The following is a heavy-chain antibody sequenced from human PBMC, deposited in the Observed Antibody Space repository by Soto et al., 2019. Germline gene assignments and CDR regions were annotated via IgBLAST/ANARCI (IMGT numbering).Heavy chain of an antibody. D-gene: IGHD6-13*01. V-gene: IGHV1-2*02. CDR1: GYTFTGYY. J-gene: IGHJ4*02. CDR3: ARGVMLAAAGIGY. CDR2: INPNSGGT. Sequence: ASVKVSCKASGYTFTGYYMHWVRQAPGQGLEWMGWINPNSGGTNYAQKFQGRVTMTRDTSISTAYMELSRLRSDDTAVYYCARGVMLAAAGIGYWGQGTLVTVSS.